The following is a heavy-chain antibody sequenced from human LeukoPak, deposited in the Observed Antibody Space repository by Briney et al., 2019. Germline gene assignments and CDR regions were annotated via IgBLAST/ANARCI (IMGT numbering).Heavy chain of an antibody. D-gene: IGHD6-13*01. CDR3: ARDSSSWYYDY. CDR2: IKSDGRST. Sequence: QSGGSLRLSCAASGFTFSSYWMHWVRQAPGKGLVWVSCIKSDGRSTTYADSVKGRFTISRDNAKNTLHLQMNSLRAEDTAVYYCARDSSSWYYDYWGQGTLVTVSS. CDR1: GFTFSSYW. V-gene: IGHV3-74*03. J-gene: IGHJ4*02.